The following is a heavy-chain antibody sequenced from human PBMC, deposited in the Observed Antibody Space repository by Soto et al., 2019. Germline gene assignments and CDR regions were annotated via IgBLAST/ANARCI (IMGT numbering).Heavy chain of an antibody. D-gene: IGHD2-15*01. J-gene: IGHJ6*03. CDR3: AREEDIRYMDV. CDR2: IYYSGST. V-gene: IGHV4-59*01. Sequence: PSETLSLTCTVSGGSLSSYYWSWIRQPPGKGLEWIGYIYYSGSTNYNPSLKSRVTISVDTSKNQFSLKLSSVTAADTAVYYCAREEDIRYMDVWGKGTTVTVSS. CDR1: GGSLSSYY.